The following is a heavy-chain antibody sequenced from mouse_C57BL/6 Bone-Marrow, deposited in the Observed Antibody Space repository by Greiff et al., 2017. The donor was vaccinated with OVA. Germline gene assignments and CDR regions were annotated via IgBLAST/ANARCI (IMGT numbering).Heavy chain of an antibody. J-gene: IGHJ2*01. Sequence: VQLQQSGPGLVKPSQTVFLTCTVTGISITTGNYRWSWIRQFPGNKLEWIGYIYYSGTITYNPSLTSRTTITRDTPKNQFFLEMNSLTAEDTATYYCAREITSGYFDYWGQGTTLTVSS. V-gene: IGHV3-5*01. D-gene: IGHD1-1*01. CDR3: AREITSGYFDY. CDR2: IYYSGTI. CDR1: GISITTGNYR.